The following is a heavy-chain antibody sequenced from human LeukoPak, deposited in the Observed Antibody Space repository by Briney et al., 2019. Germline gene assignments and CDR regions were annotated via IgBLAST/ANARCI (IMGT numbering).Heavy chain of an antibody. V-gene: IGHV4-30-2*01. J-gene: IGHJ4*02. D-gene: IGHD2-8*01. CDR3: ARVLYDYYFDY. CDR1: GGSISIGDYS. Sequence: SETLSLTCAVSGGSISIGDYSWSWIRQPPGKGLEWIGYIYHSGSTYYNPSLKSRVTISVDRSKNQFSLKLSSVTAADTAVYYCARVLYDYYFDYWGQGTLVTVSS. CDR2: IYHSGST.